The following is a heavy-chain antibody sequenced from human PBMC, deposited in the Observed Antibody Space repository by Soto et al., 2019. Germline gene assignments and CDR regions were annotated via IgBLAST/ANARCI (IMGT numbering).Heavy chain of an antibody. V-gene: IGHV4-34*01. CDR1: GGSFSGYY. CDR3: ARGRGSSSWSMGDY. Sequence: QGQLHQWGAGLLKPSETLSLTGAVYGGSFSGYYWSWIRQPRGKGLEWIGEINHIGSTNYNPSLKSRVTISVDTSKNQVSLKLSSVTAADTAVYYCARGRGSSSWSMGDYWGQGTLVTVSS. J-gene: IGHJ4*02. D-gene: IGHD6-13*01. CDR2: INHIGST.